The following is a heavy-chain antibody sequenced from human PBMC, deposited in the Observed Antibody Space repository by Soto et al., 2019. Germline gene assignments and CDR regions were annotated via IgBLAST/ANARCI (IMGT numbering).Heavy chain of an antibody. V-gene: IGHV4-59*01. Sequence: QVQLQESGPGLVKPSETLTLTCIVSAGSISSDYWSWIRQPPGKGLEWIGYIYHSGSTNYNPSLESRVTMSIDTSKNQFSLKITSMTAADTAVYYCARGTGDSSGYYRPFDYWGQVTLVTVSS. D-gene: IGHD3-22*01. CDR3: ARGTGDSSGYYRPFDY. J-gene: IGHJ4*02. CDR1: AGSISSDY. CDR2: IYHSGST.